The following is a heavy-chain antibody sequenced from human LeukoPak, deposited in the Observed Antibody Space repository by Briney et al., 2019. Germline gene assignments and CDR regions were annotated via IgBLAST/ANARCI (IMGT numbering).Heavy chain of an antibody. V-gene: IGHV3-23*01. Sequence: GALRLSCVGSGFTFLSHAMSWVRQAPEKGLEFVSGIYENGGTTYYADSVKGRFSISRDNSENTLYLQMDSLRGEDTAVYYCAKDFRIGYSAHFDYWGQGALVTVSS. CDR1: GFTFLSHA. CDR2: IYENGGTT. CDR3: AKDFRIGYSAHFDY. J-gene: IGHJ4*02. D-gene: IGHD2-21*01.